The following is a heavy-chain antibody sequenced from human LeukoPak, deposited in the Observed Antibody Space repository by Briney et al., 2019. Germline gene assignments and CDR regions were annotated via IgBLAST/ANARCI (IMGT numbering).Heavy chain of an antibody. CDR3: ARDGLESWYGYNWFDP. CDR2: IIPIFGTA. J-gene: IGHJ5*02. CDR1: GGTLSSYA. D-gene: IGHD6-13*01. Sequence: SVKVSCKASGGTLSSYAISWVRQAPGQGLEWMGGIIPIFGTANYAQKFQGRVTITADESTSTAYMELSSLRSEDTAVYYCARDGLESWYGYNWFDPWGQGTLVTVSS. V-gene: IGHV1-69*13.